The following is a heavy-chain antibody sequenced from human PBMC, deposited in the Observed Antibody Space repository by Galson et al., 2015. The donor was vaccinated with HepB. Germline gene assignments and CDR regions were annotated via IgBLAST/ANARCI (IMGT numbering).Heavy chain of an antibody. Sequence: TLSLTCTVSGGSISSGGYYWSWIRQHPGKGLEWIGYIYYSGSTYYNPSLKSRVTISVDTSKNQFSLKLSSVTAADTAVYYCARRTVESTQQLVWGHAFDIWGQGTMVTVSS. D-gene: IGHD6-13*01. J-gene: IGHJ3*02. CDR1: GGSISSGGYY. CDR2: IYYSGST. CDR3: ARRTVESTQQLVWGHAFDI. V-gene: IGHV4-31*03.